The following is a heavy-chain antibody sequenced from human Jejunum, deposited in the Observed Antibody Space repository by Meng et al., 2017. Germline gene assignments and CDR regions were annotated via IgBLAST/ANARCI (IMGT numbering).Heavy chain of an antibody. CDR2: MNSGGTTI. Sequence: GESLKISCAASGFRFNTYWMHWVRQTPGKGLVWGSRMNSGGTTINYADSVKGRFTISRDNAKNTVYLQMNSLRVEDTAVYYCVRYCAGDSCNSPRVAFGYWGQGTMVTVSS. CDR3: VRYCAGDSCNSPRVAFGY. V-gene: IGHV3-74*01. J-gene: IGHJ3*01. CDR1: GFRFNTYW. D-gene: IGHD2-15*01.